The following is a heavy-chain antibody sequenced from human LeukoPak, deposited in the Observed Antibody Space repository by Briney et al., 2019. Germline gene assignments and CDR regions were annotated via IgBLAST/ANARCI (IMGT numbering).Heavy chain of an antibody. Sequence: PSETLSLTCAVSGYSISNGYYWVWIRQPPGKGLEWIGSLYHSDTVYYNTALESRVSMSVDTSKNQFTLKLSLVTAADTAVYYCARQHDSYYYYYIDVWGSGTTVTVSS. CDR3: ARQHDSYYYYYIDV. CDR1: GYSISNGYY. CDR2: LYHSDTV. V-gene: IGHV4-38-2*01. J-gene: IGHJ6*03.